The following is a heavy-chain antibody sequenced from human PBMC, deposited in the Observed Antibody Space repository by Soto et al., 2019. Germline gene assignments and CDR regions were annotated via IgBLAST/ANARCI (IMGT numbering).Heavy chain of an antibody. CDR1: GVSISSYY. V-gene: IGHV4-59*01. J-gene: IGHJ4*02. Sequence: PSETLSLTCTVSGVSISSYYWTWIRQPPGKALEWIGYVYYSGITNYNPSLKSRVTMSLDASKNQFSLKLSSVTAADTAVYYCAKDPSLRPHYFDYWGQGTLVTVSS. CDR2: VYYSGIT. D-gene: IGHD3-10*01. CDR3: AKDPSLRPHYFDY.